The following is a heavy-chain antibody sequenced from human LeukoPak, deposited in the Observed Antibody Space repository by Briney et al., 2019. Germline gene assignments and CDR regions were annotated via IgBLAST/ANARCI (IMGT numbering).Heavy chain of an antibody. CDR1: GGSFSGYY. J-gene: IGHJ4*02. V-gene: IGHV4-34*01. D-gene: IGHD6-13*01. CDR3: ARGLRSSWSSVDDFDY. Sequence: SETLSLTCAVYGGSFSGYYWSCIRQPPGKGLECIGEINHSGSTNYNPSLKSRVTISVDTSKNQFSLKLSSVTAADTAVYYCARGLRSSWSSVDDFDYWGQGTLVTVSS. CDR2: INHSGST.